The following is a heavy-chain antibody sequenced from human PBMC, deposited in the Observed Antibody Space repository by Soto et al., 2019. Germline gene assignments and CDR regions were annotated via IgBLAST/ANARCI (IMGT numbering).Heavy chain of an antibody. CDR1: GYTIASYD. J-gene: IGHJ6*02. D-gene: IGHD3-3*01. Sequence: APVKLPSRARGYTIASYDMKSARHSTGQGLEWMGWINPNSGGTNYAQKFQGRVTMTRDTSISTAYMELSRLRSDDTAVYYCARDDLMYYDFRRDYPGYYGMDVSGQAPTLTVSS. CDR3: ARDDLMYYDFRRDYPGYYGMDV. V-gene: IGHV1-2*02. CDR2: INPNSGGT.